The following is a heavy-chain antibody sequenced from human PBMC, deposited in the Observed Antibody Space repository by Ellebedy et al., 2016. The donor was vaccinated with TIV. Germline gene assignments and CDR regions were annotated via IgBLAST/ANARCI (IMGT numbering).Heavy chain of an antibody. CDR2: IRSTGSDK. CDR3: AKAFGTGGNSNWYFAL. J-gene: IGHJ2*01. Sequence: PGGSLRLSCAASGFSFSGYAMSWVRQAPGKGLEWVSSIRSTGSDKYYAESVKGRFTISRDNAQDTLFLQMNSLRAEDTAVYYCAKAFGTGGNSNWYFALWGRGTLVTVSP. D-gene: IGHD4-23*01. V-gene: IGHV3-23*01. CDR1: GFSFSGYA.